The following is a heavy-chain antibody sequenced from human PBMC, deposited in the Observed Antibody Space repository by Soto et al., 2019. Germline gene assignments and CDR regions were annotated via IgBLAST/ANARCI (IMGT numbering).Heavy chain of an antibody. Sequence: QVQLVESGGGVVQPGRSLRLSCAASGFTFSSYGMHWVRQAPGKGLEWVAVISYDGSNKYYADSVKGRFTISRDNSKNTLYLQMNSLRAEATAVYYCAKDVGSYGDYIFDYWGQGTLVTVSS. V-gene: IGHV3-30*18. CDR3: AKDVGSYGDYIFDY. J-gene: IGHJ4*02. D-gene: IGHD4-17*01. CDR1: GFTFSSYG. CDR2: ISYDGSNK.